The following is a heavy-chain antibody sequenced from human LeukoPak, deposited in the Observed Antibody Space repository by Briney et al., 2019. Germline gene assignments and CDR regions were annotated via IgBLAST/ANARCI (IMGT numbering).Heavy chain of an antibody. V-gene: IGHV3-7*01. CDR3: ARSLGYDSSGYYSAVLDY. D-gene: IGHD3-22*01. Sequence: PGGSLRLSCAASGFTFSSYWMSWVRQAPGKGLEWVANIKQDGSEKYYVDSVKGRFTISRDNAKNSLYLQMNSLRAEDTAVYYCARSLGYDSSGYYSAVLDYWGQGTLVTVSS. CDR2: IKQDGSEK. J-gene: IGHJ4*02. CDR1: GFTFSSYW.